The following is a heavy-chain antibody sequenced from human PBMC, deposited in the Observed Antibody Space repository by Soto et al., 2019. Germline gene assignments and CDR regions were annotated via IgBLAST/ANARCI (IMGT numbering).Heavy chain of an antibody. CDR3: ARGWTVTTGPLSHFDY. Sequence: QVQLQQWGAGLLKPSETLSLTCAVYGGSFSGYYWSWIRQPPGKGLEWIGEINHSGSTNYNPSLKSRVPISVDASKNQFSLKLSSVTAADTAVYYCARGWTVTTGPLSHFDYWGQGTLVTVSS. CDR2: INHSGST. J-gene: IGHJ4*02. D-gene: IGHD4-17*01. CDR1: GGSFSGYY. V-gene: IGHV4-34*01.